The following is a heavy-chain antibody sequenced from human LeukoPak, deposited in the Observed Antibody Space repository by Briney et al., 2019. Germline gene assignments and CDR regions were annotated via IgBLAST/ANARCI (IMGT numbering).Heavy chain of an antibody. J-gene: IGHJ3*02. CDR2: IKQDGSEK. CDR3: ARVVIVVAGGAFDI. V-gene: IGHV3-7*01. Sequence: GGSLRLSCAASGFAFSSYWMSWVRQAPGKGLEWVASIKQDGSEKYYVDSVKGRFTISRDNAKNSLYLQMNSLRAEDTAVYYCARVVIVVAGGAFDIWGQGTMVTVSS. CDR1: GFAFSSYW. D-gene: IGHD3-22*01.